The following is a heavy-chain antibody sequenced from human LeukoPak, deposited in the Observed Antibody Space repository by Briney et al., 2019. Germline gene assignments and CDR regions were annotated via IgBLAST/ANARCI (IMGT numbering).Heavy chain of an antibody. CDR3: ARARSGYVCSSTSCYERWSTNWFDP. J-gene: IGHJ5*02. CDR1: GYTFTSYA. Sequence: ASVKVSCKASGYTFTSYAMHWVRQAPGQRLEWMGWINAGNGNTKYSQKFRGRVTITRDTSASTAYMELSSLRSEDTAVYYCARARSGYVCSSTSCYERWSTNWFDPWGQGTLVTVSS. V-gene: IGHV1-3*01. D-gene: IGHD2-2*01. CDR2: INAGNGNT.